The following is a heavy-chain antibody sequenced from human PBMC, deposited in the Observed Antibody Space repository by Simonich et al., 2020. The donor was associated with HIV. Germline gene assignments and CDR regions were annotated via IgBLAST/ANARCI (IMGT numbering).Heavy chain of an antibody. CDR1: GGSLSGYY. CDR2: INHSGST. J-gene: IGHJ1*01. D-gene: IGHD6-13*01. V-gene: IGHV4-34*01. Sequence: QVQLQQWGAGLLKPSETLSLTCAFYGGSLSGYYWSWFRQPPGKGLEWIGEINHSGSTNYNPSLKSRVTISVDTSKNQFSLKLSSVTAADTAVYYCARLTAGGLGEYFQHWGQGTLVTVSS. CDR3: ARLTAGGLGEYFQH.